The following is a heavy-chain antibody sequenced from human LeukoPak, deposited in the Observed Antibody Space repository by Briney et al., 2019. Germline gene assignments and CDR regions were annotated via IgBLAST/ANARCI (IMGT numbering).Heavy chain of an antibody. CDR1: GFTFSSYW. D-gene: IGHD3-22*01. Sequence: PGGSLRLSCAASGFTFSSYWMSWVRQPPGKGLEWIGEINHSGSTNYNPSLKSRVTISVDTSKNQFSLKLSSVTAADTAVYYCARRPNYYYDSSGYYYFRHYYFDYWGQGTLVTVSS. J-gene: IGHJ4*02. CDR2: INHSGST. CDR3: ARRPNYYYDSSGYYYFRHYYFDY. V-gene: IGHV4-34*01.